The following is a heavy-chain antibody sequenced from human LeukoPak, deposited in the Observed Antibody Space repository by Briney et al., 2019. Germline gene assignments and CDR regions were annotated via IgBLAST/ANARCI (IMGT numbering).Heavy chain of an antibody. Sequence: PGGSLRLSCAASGFTFSSYAMSWVRQAPGKGLEWVSAISGSGGSTYYAYSVKGRFTISRDNSKNTLYLQMNSLRAEDTAVYYCAKDASPIFGVVTALDYWGQGTLVTVSS. CDR1: GFTFSSYA. D-gene: IGHD3-3*01. V-gene: IGHV3-23*01. CDR2: ISGSGGST. J-gene: IGHJ4*02. CDR3: AKDASPIFGVVTALDY.